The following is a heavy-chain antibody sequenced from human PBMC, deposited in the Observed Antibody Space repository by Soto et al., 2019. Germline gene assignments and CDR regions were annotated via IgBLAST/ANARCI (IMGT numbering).Heavy chain of an antibody. CDR1: GFIFSGYA. CDR3: AKETSAYETDY. V-gene: IGHV3-30-3*01. J-gene: IGHJ4*02. D-gene: IGHD5-12*01. Sequence: QVQLVESGGGVVQPGRTLRRSCAATGFIFSGYAMHWVRQAPGKGLEWVAVISYDGNTKYYADSVKGRFTVSRDNSKNMLYVQMNNLSAEDTAMYYCAKETSAYETDYWGQGTLVNVSS. CDR2: ISYDGNTK.